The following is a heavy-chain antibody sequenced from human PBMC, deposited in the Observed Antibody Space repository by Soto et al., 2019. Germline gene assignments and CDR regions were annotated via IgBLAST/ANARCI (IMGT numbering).Heavy chain of an antibody. CDR3: AKEIDSSSDQYTCFDY. CDR2: ISGHSGSI. Sequence: EVQLVESGGGLVQPGRSLRLSCAASGFTVDDYAMRWVRQAPGKGLEWVSGISGHSGSIAYGDSVKGRFTISSDNAKNALYLQMNSLRAEDTALYYCAKEIDSSSDQYTCFDYWGQGTLVTVCS. V-gene: IGHV3-9*01. J-gene: IGHJ4*02. CDR1: GFTVDDYA. D-gene: IGHD6-6*01.